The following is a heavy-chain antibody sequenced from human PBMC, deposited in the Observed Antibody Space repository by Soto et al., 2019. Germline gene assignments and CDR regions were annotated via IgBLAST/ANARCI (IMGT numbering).Heavy chain of an antibody. J-gene: IGHJ5*02. CDR3: ARQLSGELPDGP. CDR2: IDPSDSYT. V-gene: IGHV5-10-1*01. D-gene: IGHD3-10*01. Sequence: PGESLKISCKGSGYSFTSYWISWVRQMPGKGLEWMGRIDPSDSYTNYSPSFQGHVTISADKSISTAYLQWSSLKASDTAMYYCARQLSGELPDGPWGQGTLVTVSS. CDR1: GYSFTSYW.